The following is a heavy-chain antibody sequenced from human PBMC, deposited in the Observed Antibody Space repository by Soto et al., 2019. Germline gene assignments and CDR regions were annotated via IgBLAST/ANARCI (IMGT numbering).Heavy chain of an antibody. CDR3: ARDPRGALPAAQAYYHYYGMDV. Sequence: QVQLVQSGAEVKKPGASVKVSCKASGYTFTSYVMHWVRQAPGQRLEWMGWINAGNGNTKYSQKFQGRVTITRDTSASTAYMELSSLRSEVTAVYYCARDPRGALPAAQAYYHYYGMDVWGQGTTVTVSS. CDR1: GYTFTSYV. J-gene: IGHJ6*02. D-gene: IGHD2-2*01. CDR2: INAGNGNT. V-gene: IGHV1-3*01.